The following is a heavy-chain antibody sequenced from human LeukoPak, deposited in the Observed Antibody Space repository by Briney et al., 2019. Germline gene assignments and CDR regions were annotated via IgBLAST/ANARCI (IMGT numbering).Heavy chain of an antibody. V-gene: IGHV4-61*01. Sequence: SETLSLTCTASGGSVSSGSYYWSWIRQPPGKGLEWIGYIYYSGSTNYNPSLESRVTISVDTSKNQFSLKLSSVTAADTAVYYCARGIDYWGQGTLVTVSS. J-gene: IGHJ4*02. CDR2: IYYSGST. CDR1: GGSVSSGSYY. CDR3: ARGIDY.